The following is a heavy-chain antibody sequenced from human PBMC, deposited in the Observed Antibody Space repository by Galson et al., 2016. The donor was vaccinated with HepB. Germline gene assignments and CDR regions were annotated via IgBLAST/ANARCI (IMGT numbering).Heavy chain of an antibody. CDR1: GFTFDDYG. Sequence: SLRLSCAASGFTFDDYGMHWVRQAPGKGPEWVSGISWNSGSVGYADSVKGRFTISSDNAKNSLFLQMNSLGTEDTAFYYCAKDVGTGGYAPGYYYGVDVWGQGTTVTVSS. CDR2: ISWNSGSV. J-gene: IGHJ6*02. V-gene: IGHV3-9*01. D-gene: IGHD5-18*01. CDR3: AKDVGTGGYAPGYYYGVDV.